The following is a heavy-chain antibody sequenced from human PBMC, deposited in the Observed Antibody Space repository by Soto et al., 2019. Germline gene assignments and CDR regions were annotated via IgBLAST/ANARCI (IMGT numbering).Heavy chain of an antibody. V-gene: IGHV4-4*02. CDR3: ARALGGLLADDGAI. D-gene: IGHD3-16*01. Sequence: QVQLQESGPGLVNPAGTLSLTCAVSGGSLSSNNWWSWVRQSPGKGLEWIGETHHSGRTNDNPSFKSRVTSSLDKSKNQFSLNLSSVTAADTGVYYCARALGGLLADDGAIWGQWTGVAVSS. CDR2: THHSGRT. J-gene: IGHJ3*02. CDR1: GGSLSSNNW.